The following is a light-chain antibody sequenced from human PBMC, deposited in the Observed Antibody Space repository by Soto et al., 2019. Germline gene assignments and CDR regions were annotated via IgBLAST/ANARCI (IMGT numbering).Light chain of an antibody. V-gene: IGKV3-15*01. CDR3: QQYNNWPRT. CDR1: QSVGSN. J-gene: IGKJ1*01. CDR2: DAS. Sequence: EFVLTQSPGTLSLSPGERATLSCRASQSVGSNLAWYQQKPGLAPRVLIYDASTRATVIPARFSGSGSGTEFTLTISSLQSEDFAVYYCQQYNNWPRTFGQGTKVDIK.